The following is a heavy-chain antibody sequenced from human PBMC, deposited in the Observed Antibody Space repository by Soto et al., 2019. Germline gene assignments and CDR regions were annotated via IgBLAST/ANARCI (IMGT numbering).Heavy chain of an antibody. CDR2: IYYSGST. Sequence: SETLSLTCTVSGGSISSGGYYWSWIRQHPGKGLEWIGYIYYSGSTYYNPSLKSRVTISVDTSKNQFSLKLSSVTAADTAVYYCARGPAAAGTPGNWFDPWGQGTLVTVSS. CDR1: GGSISSGGYY. CDR3: ARGPAAAGTPGNWFDP. D-gene: IGHD6-13*01. J-gene: IGHJ5*02. V-gene: IGHV4-31*03.